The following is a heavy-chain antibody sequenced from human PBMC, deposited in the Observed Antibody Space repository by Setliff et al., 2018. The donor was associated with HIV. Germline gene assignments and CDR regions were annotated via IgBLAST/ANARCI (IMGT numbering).Heavy chain of an antibody. J-gene: IGHJ6*03. CDR2: IYARWST. CDR1: GGSISSNY. D-gene: IGHD4-17*01. V-gene: IGHV4-4*08. Sequence: PSETLSLTCSVSGGSISSNYWSWIRQSPGKGLEWIAYIYARWSTNYNPSLKSRVPISLNTSKNQFSLKLSSVTAADTAVYYCARITRSYGYYGYFYYMDVWGKGTTVTVSS. CDR3: ARITRSYGYYGYFYYMDV.